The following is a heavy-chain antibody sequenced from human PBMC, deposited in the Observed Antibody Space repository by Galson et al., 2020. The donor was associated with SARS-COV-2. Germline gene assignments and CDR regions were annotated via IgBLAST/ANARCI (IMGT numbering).Heavy chain of an antibody. CDR2: ISSNGGST. Sequence: GESLKISCSASGFTFSSHAMHWVRQAPGKGLEYVSAISSNGGSTYYADSVKGRFTISRDNSKNTLYLQMSSLRAEDTAVYYCVKGYYYDSSGYYSCAFDIWGEGTMVTVSS. CDR1: GFTFSSHA. CDR3: VKGYYYDSSGYYSCAFDI. D-gene: IGHD3-22*01. J-gene: IGHJ3*02. V-gene: IGHV3-64D*06.